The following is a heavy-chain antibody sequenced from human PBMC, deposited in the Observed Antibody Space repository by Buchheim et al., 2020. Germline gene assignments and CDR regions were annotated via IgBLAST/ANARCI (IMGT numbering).Heavy chain of an antibody. V-gene: IGHV1-8*01. D-gene: IGHD3-16*02. J-gene: IGHJ6*03. CDR2: MNSNSGNT. Sequence: QVQLVQSGAEVKKPGASVKVSCKASGYTFTSYDINWVRQATGQGLEWMGWMNSNSGNTGYAQKFQGRVTMTRNTSISTAYMELSSLRSEDTAVYYCARNTYYDYVWGSYRDYYYDMDVWGKGTT. CDR1: GYTFTSYD. CDR3: ARNTYYDYVWGSYRDYYYDMDV.